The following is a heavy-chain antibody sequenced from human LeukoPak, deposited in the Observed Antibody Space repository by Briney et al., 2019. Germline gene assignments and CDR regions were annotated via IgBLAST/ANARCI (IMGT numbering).Heavy chain of an antibody. CDR3: TTPAAGPRAEYSQH. CDR2: ISDNSVYI. V-gene: IGHV3-21*01. D-gene: IGHD6-13*01. Sequence: PGGSLRLSCAASGFTFSSYSMNWVRQAPGKGLEWVSSISDNSVYIYSADSVKGRFATSRDNAKNSLYLQMNSLRAEDTAVYYCTTPAAGPRAEYSQHWGQGTLVTVSS. CDR1: GFTFSSYS. J-gene: IGHJ1*01.